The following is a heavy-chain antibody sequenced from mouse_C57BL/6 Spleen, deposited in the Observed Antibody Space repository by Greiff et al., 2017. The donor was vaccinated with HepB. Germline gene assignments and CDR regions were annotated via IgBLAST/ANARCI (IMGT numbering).Heavy chain of an antibody. CDR3: TTAYGYDVAWFAY. CDR2: IDPENGDT. CDR1: GFNIKDDY. D-gene: IGHD2-2*01. Sequence: EVKLMESGAELVRPGASVKLSCTASGFNIKDDYMHWVKQRPEQGLEWIGWIDPENGDTEYASKFQGKATITADTSSNTAYLQLSSLTSEDTAVYYCTTAYGYDVAWFAYWGQGTLVTVSA. V-gene: IGHV14-4*01. J-gene: IGHJ3*01.